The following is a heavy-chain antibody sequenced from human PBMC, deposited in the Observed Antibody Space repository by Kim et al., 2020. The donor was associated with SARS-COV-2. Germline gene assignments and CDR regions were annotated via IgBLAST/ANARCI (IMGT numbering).Heavy chain of an antibody. Sequence: SVKVSCKASGGTFSSYAIGWVRQAPGQGLEWMGGIIPIFGTANYAQKFQGRVTITADESTSTAYMELSSLRSEDTPVYYWATTPPWATVTYNWFDPRGQGSLVTVSS. V-gene: IGHV1-69*13. D-gene: IGHD4-17*01. CDR2: IIPIFGTA. CDR3: ATTPPWATVTYNWFDP. J-gene: IGHJ5*02. CDR1: GGTFSSYA.